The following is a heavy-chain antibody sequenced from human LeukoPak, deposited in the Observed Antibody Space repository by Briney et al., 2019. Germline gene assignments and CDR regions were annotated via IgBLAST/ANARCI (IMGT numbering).Heavy chain of an antibody. J-gene: IGHJ4*02. D-gene: IGHD3-22*01. V-gene: IGHV3-49*04. CDR2: IRSDAYGGTT. CDR3: TRDLRSRYYYDNSGYDHFDY. Sequence: PGGSLRLSCAASGFTVSNTYMSWVRQAPGKGLEWVGFIRSDAYGGTTEYAASVKGRFTISRDDSKKIAYLQMNSLKTEDTAVYYCTRDLRSRYYYDNSGYDHFDYWGQGTLVTVSS. CDR1: GFTVSNTY.